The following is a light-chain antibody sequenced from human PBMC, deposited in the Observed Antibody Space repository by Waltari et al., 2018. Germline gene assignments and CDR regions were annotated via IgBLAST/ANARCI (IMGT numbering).Light chain of an antibody. Sequence: QSVLTQPPSVSGAPGQRVIISCSGSSSNIGAGYDVHWYQQLPGTSPKLLIYGNTTRPSGVPDRVSGSKSGTSASLAISGLQAEDEADYYCQSYDGSLIIMTFGGGTKLTVL. CDR1: SSNIGAGYD. J-gene: IGLJ2*01. V-gene: IGLV1-40*01. CDR2: GNT. CDR3: QSYDGSLIIMT.